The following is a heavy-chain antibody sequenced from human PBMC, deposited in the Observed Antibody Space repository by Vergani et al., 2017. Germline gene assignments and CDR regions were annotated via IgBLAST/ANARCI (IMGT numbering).Heavy chain of an antibody. Sequence: QVQLVESGGGLVKPGGSLRLSCAASGFTFSDYYMSWIRQAPGKGLEWVSYISSSSSYTNYADSVKGRFTISRDNAKNTLYLQMNSLRAEDTAVYYCARVDIVATIRQKNYYYGMDVWGQGTTVTVSS. J-gene: IGHJ6*02. V-gene: IGHV3-11*06. CDR3: ARVDIVATIRQKNYYYGMDV. CDR1: GFTFSDYY. CDR2: ISSSSSYT. D-gene: IGHD5-12*01.